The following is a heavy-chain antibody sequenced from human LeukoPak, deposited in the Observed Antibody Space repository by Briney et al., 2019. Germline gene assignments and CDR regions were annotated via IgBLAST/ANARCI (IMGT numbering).Heavy chain of an antibody. V-gene: IGHV1-2*02. CDR2: INPNSGGT. CDR3: ARNTATDLYYFDY. CDR1: GYTFTRYY. D-gene: IGHD5-18*01. J-gene: IGHJ4*02. Sequence: GASVKVSCKTSGYTFTRYYMHWVRQAPGQGLEWMGWINPNSGGTNYAQKFQGRVTMTRDTSISTAFMELSRLRSDDTAVYYCARNTATDLYYFDYWGQGTLVTVSS.